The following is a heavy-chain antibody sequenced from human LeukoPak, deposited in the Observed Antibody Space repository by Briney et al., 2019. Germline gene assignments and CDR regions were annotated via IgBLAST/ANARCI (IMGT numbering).Heavy chain of an antibody. Sequence: SETLSLTCTVSGGSISSYYWSWLRQPPGKGLEWIGYIYYSGSTNYNPSLKSRVTISVDTSKNQFSLKLSSVTAADTAVYYCARGRYDAFDIWGQGTMVTVSS. J-gene: IGHJ3*02. V-gene: IGHV4-59*12. CDR2: IYYSGST. CDR3: ARGRYDAFDI. D-gene: IGHD3-9*01. CDR1: GGSISSYY.